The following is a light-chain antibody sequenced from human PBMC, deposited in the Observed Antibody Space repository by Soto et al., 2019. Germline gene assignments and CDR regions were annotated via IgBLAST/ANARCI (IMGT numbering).Light chain of an antibody. CDR1: KLGDKY. J-gene: IGLJ1*01. V-gene: IGLV3-1*01. CDR2: QDS. Sequence: SYELTQPPSVSVSPGQTASITCSGDKLGDKYACWYQQKPGQSPVLVIYQDSKRPSGIPERFSGSNSGNTATLTISGTRAMDEADYYCQAWDSSTKYVFGTGTKLTVL. CDR3: QAWDSSTKYV.